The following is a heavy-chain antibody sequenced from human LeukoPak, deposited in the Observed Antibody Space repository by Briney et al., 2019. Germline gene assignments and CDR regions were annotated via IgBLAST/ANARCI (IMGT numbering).Heavy chain of an antibody. Sequence: GGSLRLSCAASGFSFSSYSMNWVRKASGKGLEWGSSISSSSSYMYYADSVKGRFTISRDNAKNSLYLHMISLRAEDTAVYYCARYCSGGSCYQLMERQGYWGQGTLVTVSS. J-gene: IGHJ4*02. D-gene: IGHD2-15*01. V-gene: IGHV3-21*01. CDR1: GFSFSSYS. CDR3: ARYCSGGSCYQLMERQGY. CDR2: ISSSSSYM.